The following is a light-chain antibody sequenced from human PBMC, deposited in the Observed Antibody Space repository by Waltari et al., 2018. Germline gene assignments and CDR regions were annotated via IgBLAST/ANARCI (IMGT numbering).Light chain of an antibody. CDR1: QDIVRS. V-gene: IGKV1-12*01. J-gene: IGKJ4*01. Sequence: DIQMPQSTSSVFASVGDRVTLTCRASQDIVRSLAWYQHRPRQAPKLLIYATSSLQSGVPSRFSGSGSVTYYSLTISSLQPEDFATYYCQQGNSFPLTFGGGTKVAIK. CDR2: ATS. CDR3: QQGNSFPLT.